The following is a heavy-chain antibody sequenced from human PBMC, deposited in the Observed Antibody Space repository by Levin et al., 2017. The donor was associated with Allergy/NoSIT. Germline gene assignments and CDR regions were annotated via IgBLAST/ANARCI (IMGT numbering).Heavy chain of an antibody. V-gene: IGHV4-59*01. D-gene: IGHD3-3*02. CDR1: GGYISPYY. CDR3: ARGSDIHSWRFAY. CDR2: IYYSGTT. J-gene: IGHJ4*02. Sequence: SETLSLTCTVSGGYISPYYWYWVRQSPEKGLEWIGYIYYSGTTHFNPSFESRVTMSVDTSKNQFSLSLRSVTAADTAIYYCARGSDIHSWRFAYWGQGSLVTVSS.